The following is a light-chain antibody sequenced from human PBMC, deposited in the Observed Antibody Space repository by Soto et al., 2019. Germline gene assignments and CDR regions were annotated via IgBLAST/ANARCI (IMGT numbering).Light chain of an antibody. V-gene: IGKV3-15*01. CDR2: GAS. CDR1: QSVSSN. CDR3: QQTST. J-gene: IGKJ3*01. Sequence: EIVMTQSPATLSVSPGERATLSCRASQSVSSNLAWYQQKPGQAPRRLIYGASTRATGIPARFSGSGSGTEFTLTISSLQSEDFAVYYCQQTSTFGPGTKVDIK.